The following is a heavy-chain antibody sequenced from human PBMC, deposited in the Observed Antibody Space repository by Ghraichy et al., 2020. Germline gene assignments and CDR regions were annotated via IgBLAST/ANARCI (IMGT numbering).Heavy chain of an antibody. Sequence: SETLSLTCTVSGGSISSSHDYWGWIRQPPGKGLEWIGSVLYSGSTNYSPSLKSRVTISVDTSKNHFSLNLTSVTAADTAVYYCARHSTGWYDWFYPWGQGTLVTVSS. CDR3: ARHSTGWYDWFYP. CDR1: GGSISSSHDY. CDR2: VLYSGST. V-gene: IGHV4-39*01. D-gene: IGHD6-19*01. J-gene: IGHJ5*02.